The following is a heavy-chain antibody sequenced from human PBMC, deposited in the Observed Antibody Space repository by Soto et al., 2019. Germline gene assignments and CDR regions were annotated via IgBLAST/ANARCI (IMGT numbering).Heavy chain of an antibody. V-gene: IGHV1-18*04. CDR1: GYTFSTYG. J-gene: IGHJ5*02. Sequence: QVQLVQSGTEVKKPGASVKVSCNASGYTFSTYGITWVRQAPGQGLEWMGWISVNFGNTNYAQNFQGRITLSRDTSTSTAYMELRSLRSDDTAVYYCARGQNSIDTWGQGTLVTVSS. CDR3: ARGQNSIDT. CDR2: ISVNFGNT.